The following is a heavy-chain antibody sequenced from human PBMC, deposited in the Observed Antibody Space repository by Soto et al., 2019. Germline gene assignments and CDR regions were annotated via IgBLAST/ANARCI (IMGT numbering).Heavy chain of an antibody. CDR1: GGNFSSYA. V-gene: IGHV1-69*13. J-gene: IGHJ6*02. CDR3: ARSVGSQYDFWSGYYGGMDV. CDR2: IIPIFGTA. D-gene: IGHD3-3*01. Sequence: SVKVSCKASGGNFSSYAISWVRQAPGQGLEWMGGIIPIFGTANYAQKFQGRVTITADESTSTAYMELSSLRSEDTAVYYCARSVGSQYDFWSGYYGGMDVWG.